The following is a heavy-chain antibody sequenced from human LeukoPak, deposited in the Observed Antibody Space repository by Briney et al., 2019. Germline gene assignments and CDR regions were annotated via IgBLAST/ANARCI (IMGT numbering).Heavy chain of an antibody. CDR3: ARGGIAAAQRGFDP. Sequence: GASVKASCKASGYTFTSYDINWVRQATGQGLEWMGWMNPNSGNTGYAQKFQGRVTMTRNTSISTAYMELSSLRSEDTAVYYCARGGIAAAQRGFDPWGQGTLVTVSS. V-gene: IGHV1-8*01. J-gene: IGHJ5*02. CDR1: GYTFTSYD. CDR2: MNPNSGNT. D-gene: IGHD6-13*01.